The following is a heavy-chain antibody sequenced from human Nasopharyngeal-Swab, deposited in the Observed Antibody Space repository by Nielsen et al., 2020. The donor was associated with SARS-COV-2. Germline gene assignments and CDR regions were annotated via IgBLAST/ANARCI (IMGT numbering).Heavy chain of an antibody. J-gene: IGHJ4*02. V-gene: IGHV4-30-4*01. Sequence: WIRQPPGKGLEWIGYIYYSGSTYYNPSLKSRVTISVDTSKNQFSLKLSSVTAADTAVYYCAREGNCSGGSCYSYFDYWGQGTLVTVPS. D-gene: IGHD2-15*01. CDR2: IYYSGST. CDR3: AREGNCSGGSCYSYFDY.